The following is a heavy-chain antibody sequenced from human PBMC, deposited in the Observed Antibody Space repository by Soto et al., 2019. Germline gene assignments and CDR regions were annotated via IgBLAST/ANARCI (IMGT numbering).Heavy chain of an antibody. Sequence: PGGPLRLSYTASEVTISNHEMNWVIQNPGKGLEWVSYISSSGSTIYYADSVKGRFTISRDNAKNSLYLQMNSLRAEDTAVYYCARGRTNLSYSLDVWGQRITVTVSS. J-gene: IGHJ6*02. V-gene: IGHV3-48*03. CDR2: ISSSGSTI. D-gene: IGHD1-26*01. CDR1: EVTISNHE. CDR3: ARGRTNLSYSLDV.